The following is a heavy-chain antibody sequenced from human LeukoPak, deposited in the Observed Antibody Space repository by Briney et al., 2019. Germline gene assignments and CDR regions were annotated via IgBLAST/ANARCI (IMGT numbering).Heavy chain of an antibody. CDR3: AKASWVSSADAVL. CDR2: LRGDGDT. D-gene: IGHD3-16*01. CDR1: GFTFRSYS. V-gene: IGHV3-23*01. J-gene: IGHJ4*02. Sequence: GGSLRLSCAASGFTFRSYSMNWVRQAPGKGLEWVSSLRGDGDTFYADSVKGRFTLSRDDSRNTVYLELSNLRVEDTAIYYCAKASWVSSADAVLWGQGTLVIVSS.